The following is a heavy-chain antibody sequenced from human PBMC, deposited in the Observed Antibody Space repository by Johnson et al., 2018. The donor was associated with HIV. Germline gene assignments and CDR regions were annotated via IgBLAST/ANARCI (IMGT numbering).Heavy chain of an antibody. CDR1: GFTFSDYY. J-gene: IGHJ3*02. CDR3: ASKSLGIRAFDI. CDR2: ISSSGDII. D-gene: IGHD6-13*01. V-gene: IGHV3-11*04. Sequence: QMLLVESGGGLVKPGGSLRLSCAASGFTFSDYYMTWIRQAPGKGLEWLSFISSSGDIIRYADSVNGRFTISRDNAKNTLYLQMKSLRAEDTAVYYCASKSLGIRAFDIWRQGTMVTVSS.